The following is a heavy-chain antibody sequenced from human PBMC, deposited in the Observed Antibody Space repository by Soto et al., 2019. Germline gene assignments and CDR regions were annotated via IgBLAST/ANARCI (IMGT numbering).Heavy chain of an antibody. Sequence: PGGSLRLSCAPSGFTFSSYAMSWVRQAPGKGLEWVSAISGSAGSTYYADSVKGRFTISRDNSKNTLYLQMNSLRAEDTAVFYCTKDLWPYLPAGGEFDSWGQGT. D-gene: IGHD3-16*01. CDR2: ISGSAGST. CDR1: GFTFSSYA. CDR3: TKDLWPYLPAGGEFDS. J-gene: IGHJ4*02. V-gene: IGHV3-23*01.